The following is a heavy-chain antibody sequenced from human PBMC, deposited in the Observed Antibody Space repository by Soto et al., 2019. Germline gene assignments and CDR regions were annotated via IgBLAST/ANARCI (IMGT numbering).Heavy chain of an antibody. CDR2: INNDGSST. Sequence: GGSLRLSCAAPGFTFRTYWMQWARQAPGKGLEWVSRINNDGSSTDYADSVKGRFTISRDNARDTLYLQMNSLRAEDTATYYCAMGTMDVWGKGTTVTVSS. J-gene: IGHJ6*04. CDR1: GFTFRTYW. CDR3: AMGTMDV. V-gene: IGHV3-74*01. D-gene: IGHD7-27*01.